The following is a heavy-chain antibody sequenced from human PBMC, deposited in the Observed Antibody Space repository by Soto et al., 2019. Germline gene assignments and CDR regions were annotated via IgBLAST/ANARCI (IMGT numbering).Heavy chain of an antibody. Sequence: GGSLRLSCAASGFTFSSYSMNWVRQAPGKGLEWVSYISSSSTTIYYADSVKGRFTISRDNAKNSLYLQMNSLRAEDTAVYYCAREWVRNAFDVWGQGTMVTVSS. CDR3: AREWVRNAFDV. J-gene: IGHJ3*01. V-gene: IGHV3-48*01. CDR2: ISSSSTTI. CDR1: GFTFSSYS.